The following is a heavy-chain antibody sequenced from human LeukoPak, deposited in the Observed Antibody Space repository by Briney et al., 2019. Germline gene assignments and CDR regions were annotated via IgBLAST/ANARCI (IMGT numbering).Heavy chain of an antibody. CDR3: ARVGHSELDY. D-gene: IGHD1-7*01. Sequence: SVKVSCKASGGTFSSYAISWVRQAPGQGLEWMGRIIPILGIANYAQKFQARVTITADKSTSTAYMELSSLRSEDTAVYYCARVGHSELDYWGQGTLVTVSS. CDR2: IIPILGIA. J-gene: IGHJ4*02. V-gene: IGHV1-69*04. CDR1: GGTFSSYA.